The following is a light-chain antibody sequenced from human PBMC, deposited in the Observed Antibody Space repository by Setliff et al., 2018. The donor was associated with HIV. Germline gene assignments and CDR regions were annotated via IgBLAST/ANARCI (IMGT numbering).Light chain of an antibody. J-gene: IGLJ1*01. V-gene: IGLV1-44*01. Sequence: QSVLTQPPSASGTPGQRVTISCSGSSSNIGSNIVNWYQQLPGTAPKLLIYGNNQRPSGVPDRFSGSKSGTSASLAISGLQSEDEADYYCAAWDDNLNAYVFGTGTKV. CDR2: GNN. CDR1: SSNIGSNI. CDR3: AAWDDNLNAYV.